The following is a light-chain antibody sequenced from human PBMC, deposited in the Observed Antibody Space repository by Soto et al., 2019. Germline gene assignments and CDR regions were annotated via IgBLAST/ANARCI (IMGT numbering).Light chain of an antibody. CDR1: QSIRSY. CDR2: GAS. V-gene: IGKV3-15*01. CDR3: QQLNNYPRT. Sequence: EVVMTQSPATLSVSPGERATLSCRASQSIRSYLAWYQQKLGQAPRLLIYGASTRAAGIPARFSGGGSGTEFTLTISSLQSEDFATYYCQQLNNYPRTFGQGTKVEIK. J-gene: IGKJ1*01.